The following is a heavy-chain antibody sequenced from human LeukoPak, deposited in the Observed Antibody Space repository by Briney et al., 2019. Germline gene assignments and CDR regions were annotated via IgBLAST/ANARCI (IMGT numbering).Heavy chain of an antibody. CDR3: ARELMGLTMIVVVNPIDY. Sequence: PGGSLRLSCAASGXTFSSYSMNWVPQAPGKGLESVSSISSSSSYIYYADSVKGRFTISRDNAKNSLFQQMNSLRAEDTAVYYCARELMGLTMIVVVNPIDYWGQGTLVTVSS. CDR1: GXTFSSYS. D-gene: IGHD3-22*01. V-gene: IGHV3-21*01. J-gene: IGHJ4*02. CDR2: ISSSSSYI.